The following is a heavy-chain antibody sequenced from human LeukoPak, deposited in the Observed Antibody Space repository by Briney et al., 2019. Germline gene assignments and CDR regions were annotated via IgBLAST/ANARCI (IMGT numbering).Heavy chain of an antibody. D-gene: IGHD2-2*01. V-gene: IGHV4-34*01. CDR2: INHSGST. CDR3: ARSPFLVVPAAISNWFDP. J-gene: IGHJ5*02. CDR1: GGSFSGYY. Sequence: SETLSLTCVVYGGSFSGYYWSWIRQPPGKGLEWIGEINHSGSTNYNPSLKSRVTISVDTSKNQFSLKLSSVTAADTAVYYCARSPFLVVPAAISNWFDPWGQGTLVTVSS.